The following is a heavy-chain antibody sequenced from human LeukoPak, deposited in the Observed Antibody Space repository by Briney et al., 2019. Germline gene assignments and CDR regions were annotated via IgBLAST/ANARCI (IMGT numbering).Heavy chain of an antibody. D-gene: IGHD6-6*01. CDR2: INPNSGGT. CDR3: ARGGIAARRGQGRNWFDP. Sequence: GASVKVSCKASGYTFTGYYMHWVRQAPGQGLEWMGWINPNSGGTNYAQKFQGRVTMTRDTSISTAYMELSRLRSDATAVYYCARGGIAARRGQGRNWFDPWGQGTLVTVSS. J-gene: IGHJ5*02. V-gene: IGHV1-2*02. CDR1: GYTFTGYY.